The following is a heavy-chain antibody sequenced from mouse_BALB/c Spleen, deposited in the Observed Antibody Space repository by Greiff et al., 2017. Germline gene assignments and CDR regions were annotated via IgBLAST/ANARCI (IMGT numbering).Heavy chain of an antibody. Sequence: EVKLVESGGGLVKPGGSLKLSCAASGFAFSSYDMSWVRQTPEKRLEWVAYISSGGGSTYYPDTVKGRFTISRDNAKNTLYLQMSSLKSEDTAMYYCARKGYGSSYEAWFAYWGQGTLVTVSA. V-gene: IGHV5-12-1*01. CDR2: ISSGGGST. CDR1: GFAFSSYD. D-gene: IGHD1-1*01. J-gene: IGHJ3*01. CDR3: ARKGYGSSYEAWFAY.